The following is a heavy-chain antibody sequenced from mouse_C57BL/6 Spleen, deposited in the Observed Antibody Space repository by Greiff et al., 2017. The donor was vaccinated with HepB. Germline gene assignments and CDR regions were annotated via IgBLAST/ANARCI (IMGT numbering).Heavy chain of an antibody. Sequence: VQLQQSGPELVKPGASVKISCKASGYAFSSSWMNWVKQRPGKGLEWIGRIYPGDGDTNYNGKFKGKATLTADKSSSTAYMQLSSLTSEDSAVYFCARSGVDSSGCFDYWGQGTTLTVSS. V-gene: IGHV1-82*01. CDR3: ARSGVDSSGCFDY. CDR1: GYAFSSSW. CDR2: IYPGDGDT. D-gene: IGHD3-2*02. J-gene: IGHJ2*01.